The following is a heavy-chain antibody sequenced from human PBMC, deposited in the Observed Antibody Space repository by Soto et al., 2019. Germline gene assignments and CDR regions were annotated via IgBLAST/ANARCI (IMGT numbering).Heavy chain of an antibody. CDR1: GGSFSGYY. Sequence: KPSETLSLTCAVYGGSFSGYYWSWIRQPPGKGLEWIGEINHSGSTNYNPSLKSRVTISVDTSKNQFSLKLSSVTAADTAVYYCARVPGYYDFWSGYYNRYFDYWGQGTLVTVSS. CDR2: INHSGST. D-gene: IGHD3-3*01. CDR3: ARVPGYYDFWSGYYNRYFDY. V-gene: IGHV4-34*01. J-gene: IGHJ4*02.